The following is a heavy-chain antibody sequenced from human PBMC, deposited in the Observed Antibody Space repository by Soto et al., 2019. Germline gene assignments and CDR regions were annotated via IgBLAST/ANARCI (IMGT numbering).Heavy chain of an antibody. J-gene: IGHJ4*02. V-gene: IGHV3-30*03. CDR3: AMPFWSGYYGLTRTLPVDY. Sequence: GGSLRLSCAASGFTFSSYGMHWVRQAPGKGLEWVAVISYDGSNKYYADSVKGRFTISRDNSKNTLYLQMNSLRAEDTAVYYCAMPFWSGYYGLTRTLPVDYWAQGNLVTFSS. CDR2: ISYDGSNK. CDR1: GFTFSSYG. D-gene: IGHD3-3*01.